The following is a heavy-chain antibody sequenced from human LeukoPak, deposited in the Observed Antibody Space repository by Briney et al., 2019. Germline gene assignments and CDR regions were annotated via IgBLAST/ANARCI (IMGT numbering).Heavy chain of an antibody. V-gene: IGHV4-4*07. D-gene: IGHD3-16*01. CDR2: IYTSGST. CDR1: AGSISSYY. CDR3: ARGPTRGKFDY. J-gene: IGHJ4*02. Sequence: PSETLSITCTVSAGSISSYYWSWIRQPAGKGLEWIGRIYTSGSTNYNPSLKSRVTMSVDTSKNQFSLKLSSVTAADTAVYYCARGPTRGKFDYWGQGTLVTVSS.